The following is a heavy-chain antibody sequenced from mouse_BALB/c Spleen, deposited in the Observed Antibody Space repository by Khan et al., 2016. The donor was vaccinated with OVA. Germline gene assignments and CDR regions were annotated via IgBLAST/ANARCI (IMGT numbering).Heavy chain of an antibody. D-gene: IGHD4-1*01. CDR3: ARAGWDVFAY. V-gene: IGHV1-77*01. CDR1: GYTFTDYV. Sequence: QVQLQQSGPELVKPGASVKMSCKASGYTFTDYVMNWVKQRIGQGLEWIGQIYPGSDGTYYNEKFKGKATLTADRSSSTAYMQLSSLTSEDSAVYFWARAGWDVFAYWGQGTLVTVSA. CDR2: IYPGSDGT. J-gene: IGHJ3*01.